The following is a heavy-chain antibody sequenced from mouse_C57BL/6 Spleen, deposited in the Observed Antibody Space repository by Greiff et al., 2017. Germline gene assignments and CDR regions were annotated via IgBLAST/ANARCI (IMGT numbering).Heavy chain of an antibody. CDR1: GYTFTSYW. J-gene: IGHJ4*01. D-gene: IGHD1-1*01. V-gene: IGHV1-64*01. CDR2: IHPNSGST. CDR3: ARSVLSTGYYYAMDY. Sequence: QVQLQQPGAELVKPGASVKLSCKASGYTFTSYWMHWVKQRPGQGLEWIGMIHPNSGSTNYNEKFKSKATLTVDKSSSTAYMQLSSLTSEDSAVYYCARSVLSTGYYYAMDYWGQGTSVTVSS.